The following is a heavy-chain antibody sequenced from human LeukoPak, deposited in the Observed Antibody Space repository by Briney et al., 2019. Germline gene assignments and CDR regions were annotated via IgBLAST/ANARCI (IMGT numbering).Heavy chain of an antibody. CDR2: IRSKAYGGTT. CDR3: TRVVAGFGELLPWDY. V-gene: IGHV3-49*04. Sequence: GGSLRPSCTASGFTFGNYAMSWVRQAPGKGLEWVGFIRSKAYGGTTEYAASVKGRFTISRDDSKSIAYLQMNSLKTEDTAVYYCTRVVAGFGELLPWDYWGQGTLVTVSS. D-gene: IGHD3-10*01. CDR1: GFTFGNYA. J-gene: IGHJ4*02.